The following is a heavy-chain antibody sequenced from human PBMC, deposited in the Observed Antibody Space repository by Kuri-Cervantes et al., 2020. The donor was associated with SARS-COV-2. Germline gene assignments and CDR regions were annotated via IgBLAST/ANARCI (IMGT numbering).Heavy chain of an antibody. CDR3: ARDVAAGRAYYYYMDV. CDR2: ISSSSSYI. Sequence: SLQITCAAYGCTFSNYSMNWVRQAPGKGLEWVSSISSSSSYIYYADSVKGRFTISRDNAKNSLYLQMNSLRAEDTAGYYCARDVAAGRAYYYYMDVWGKVTMVTVSS. D-gene: IGHD6-13*01. J-gene: IGHJ6*03. CDR1: GCTFSNYS. V-gene: IGHV3-21*01.